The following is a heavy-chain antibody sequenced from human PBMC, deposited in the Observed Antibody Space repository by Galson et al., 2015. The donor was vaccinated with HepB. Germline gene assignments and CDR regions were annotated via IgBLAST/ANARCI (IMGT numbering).Heavy chain of an antibody. CDR1: GFTFSSYS. CDR2: ISSSSSYI. J-gene: IGHJ6*02. D-gene: IGHD6-13*01. V-gene: IGHV3-21*01. Sequence: SLRLSCAASGFTFSSYSMNWVRQAPGKGLEWVSSISSSSSYIYYADSVKGRFTISRDNAKNSLYLQMNSLRAEDTAVYYCARVLVYSSSWYWRLGGMDVWGQGTTVTVSS. CDR3: ARVLVYSSSWYWRLGGMDV.